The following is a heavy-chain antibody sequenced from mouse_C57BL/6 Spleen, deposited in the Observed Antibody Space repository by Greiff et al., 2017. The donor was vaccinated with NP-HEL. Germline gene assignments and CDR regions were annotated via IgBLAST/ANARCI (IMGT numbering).Heavy chain of an antibody. CDR2: IYPGDGDT. J-gene: IGHJ3*01. V-gene: IGHV1-80*01. CDR1: GYAFSSYW. CDR3: ARRERGYGYFFAY. Sequence: VQLQQSGAELVKPGASVKISCKASGYAFSSYWMNWVKQRPGKGLEWIGQIYPGDGDTNYNGKFKGKATLTADKSSSTAYMQLSSLASEDSAVYFCARRERGYGYFFAYWGQGTLVTVAA. D-gene: IGHD2-2*01.